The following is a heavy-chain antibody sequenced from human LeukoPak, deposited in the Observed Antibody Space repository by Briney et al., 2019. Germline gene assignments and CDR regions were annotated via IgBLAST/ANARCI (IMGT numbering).Heavy chain of an antibody. Sequence: GSLRLSCAASGFTFSSYEMNWVRQAPGKGLEWVSYISSSGSTIYYADSVKGRFTISRDNAKNSLYLQMNSLRAEDTAVYYCARLAGDGYNYEYYYCYYYMDVWGKGTTVTVSS. V-gene: IGHV3-48*03. CDR1: GFTFSSYE. CDR2: ISSSGSTI. D-gene: IGHD5-24*01. CDR3: ARLAGDGYNYEYYYCYYYMDV. J-gene: IGHJ6*03.